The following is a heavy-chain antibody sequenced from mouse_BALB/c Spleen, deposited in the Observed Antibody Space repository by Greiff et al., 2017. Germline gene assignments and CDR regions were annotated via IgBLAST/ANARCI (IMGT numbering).Heavy chain of an antibody. J-gene: IGHJ2*01. CDR2: ISPGNGDI. V-gene: IGHV1S53*03. CDR3: KRWDYYSNY. CDR1: GYSFTGYN. Sequence: QVHVKQSGPELGKPGASVKISCKASGYSFTGYNMYWVKQSHRKSLEWIGYISPGNGDIKYNEKFKGKATLTADKSSSTAYMQLNSLTSEDSAVYFCKRWDYYSNYWGQGTTLTVSS. D-gene: IGHD2-5*01.